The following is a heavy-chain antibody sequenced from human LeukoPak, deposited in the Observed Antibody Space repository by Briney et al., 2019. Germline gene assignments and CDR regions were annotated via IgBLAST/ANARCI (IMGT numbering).Heavy chain of an antibody. V-gene: IGHV1-46*01. Sequence: ASVKVSCKASGYTFTSCAISWVRQAPGQGLEWMGIINPSGGSTSYAQKFQGRVTMTRDMSTCTVYMEMSRLRSDDTAVYYCARGMEPYYYMDVWGKGTTVTVSS. CDR3: ARGMEPYYYMDV. CDR1: GYTFTSCA. CDR2: INPSGGST. J-gene: IGHJ6*03. D-gene: IGHD1-26*01.